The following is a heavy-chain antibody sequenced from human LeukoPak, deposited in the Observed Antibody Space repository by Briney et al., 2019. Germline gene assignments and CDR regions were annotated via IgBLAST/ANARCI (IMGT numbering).Heavy chain of an antibody. CDR2: ISSSSSYI. D-gene: IGHD1-14*01. CDR1: GFTFSSYS. J-gene: IGHJ6*04. CDR3: ARENSNRYYYYAMDV. Sequence: GGSLRLSCAASGFTFSSYSMNWVRQAPGKGLEWVSSISSSSSYIYYADSVKGRFTISRDNAKNSLYLQMNSLRAEDTAVYYCARENSNRYYYYAMDVWGKGTTVTVSS. V-gene: IGHV3-21*01.